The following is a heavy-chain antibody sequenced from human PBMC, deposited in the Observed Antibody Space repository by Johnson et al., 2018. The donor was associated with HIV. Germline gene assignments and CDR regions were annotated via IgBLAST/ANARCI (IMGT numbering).Heavy chain of an antibody. Sequence: HVQLVESGGGLVQPGGSMRLSCAASGFTFSSYAMYWVRQAPGTGLQWVAVISYDENTKFYTDSVKGRFTISRDNSKNTLYLQINSLRAEDTAVYYCARSYSSSWYGAFDIWGQGTMVTVSS. J-gene: IGHJ3*02. CDR1: GFTFSSYA. CDR3: ARSYSSSWYGAFDI. V-gene: IGHV3-30-3*01. CDR2: ISYDENTK. D-gene: IGHD6-13*01.